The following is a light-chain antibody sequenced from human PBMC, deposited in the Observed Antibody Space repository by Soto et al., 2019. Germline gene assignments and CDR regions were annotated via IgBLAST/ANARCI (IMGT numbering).Light chain of an antibody. CDR3: AAWDDSLSGLYV. Sequence: QSVLTQPPSASGTPGQRVTISCSVSSSNIGTYTVNWYQQFPGTAPKLLIYNNDQRPSGVPDRFSGFKYGTAASLAISGLQSEDEAEYYCAAWDDSLSGLYVFGTGTKV. CDR2: NND. CDR1: SSNIGTYT. V-gene: IGLV1-44*01. J-gene: IGLJ1*01.